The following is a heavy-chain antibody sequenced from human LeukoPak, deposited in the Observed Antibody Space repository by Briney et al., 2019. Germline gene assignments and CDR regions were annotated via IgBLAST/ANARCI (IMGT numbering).Heavy chain of an antibody. V-gene: IGHV4-38-2*02. CDR1: GYSISSGYY. CDR3: AREDGGTPFDY. CDR2: IYHSGST. D-gene: IGHD3-16*01. J-gene: IGHJ4*02. Sequence: SETLSLTCAVSGYSISSGYYWGWIRQPPGKGLEWIGSIYHSGSTYYTPSLKSRVTISVDTSKNQFPLKLSSVTAADTAVYYCAREDGGTPFDYCGQGTLVTVSS.